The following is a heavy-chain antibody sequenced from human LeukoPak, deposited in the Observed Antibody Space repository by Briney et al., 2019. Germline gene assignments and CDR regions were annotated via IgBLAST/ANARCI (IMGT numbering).Heavy chain of an antibody. V-gene: IGHV3-23*01. CDR2: ISGSGGST. J-gene: IGHJ4*02. CDR3: AKAGDNYYDSSGYYYPDY. Sequence: QPGGSLRLSCAASGFTFSSYAMSWVRQAPGKGLEWVSAISGSGGSTYYADSVKGRFTISRDNSENTLYLQMNSLRAEDTAVYYCAKAGDNYYDSSGYYYPDYWGQGTLVTVSS. CDR1: GFTFSSYA. D-gene: IGHD3-22*01.